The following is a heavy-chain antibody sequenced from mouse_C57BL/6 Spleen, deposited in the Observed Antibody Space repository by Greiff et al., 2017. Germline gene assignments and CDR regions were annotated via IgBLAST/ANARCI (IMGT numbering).Heavy chain of an antibody. CDR1: GYTFTSYW. CDR2: IDPSDSYT. D-gene: IGHD1-1*01. V-gene: IGHV1-69*01. J-gene: IGHJ3*01. Sequence: QVQLQQPGAELVMPGASVKLSCKASGYTFTSYWMHWVKQRPGQGLEWIGEIDPSDSYTNYNQQFKGKYTLTVDKSSSTAYMQLSSRTSEDAAVYYCARSLGSSYSAWFAYWGRGTLVTVSA. CDR3: ARSLGSSYSAWFAY.